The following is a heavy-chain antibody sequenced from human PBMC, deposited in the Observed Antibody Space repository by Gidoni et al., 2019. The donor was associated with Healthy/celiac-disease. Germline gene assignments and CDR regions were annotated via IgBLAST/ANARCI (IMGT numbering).Heavy chain of an antibody. J-gene: IGHJ4*02. D-gene: IGHD3-16*02. CDR2: IYTSGST. V-gene: IGHV4-4*07. Sequence: QVQLQESGPGLVKPSETLSLTCTASGCSISSYYWSWTRPPAGKGLEWIGRIYTSGSTNYNPSLKSRVTMSVDTSKNQFSLKLSSVTAADTAVYYWARDSYSSRGVGYEYYFDYWGQGTLVTVSS. CDR1: GCSISSYY. CDR3: ARDSYSSRGVGYEYYFDY.